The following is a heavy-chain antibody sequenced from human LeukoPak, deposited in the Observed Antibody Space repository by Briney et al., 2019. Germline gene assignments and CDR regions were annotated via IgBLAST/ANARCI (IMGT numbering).Heavy chain of an antibody. CDR2: IFYNGST. V-gene: IGHV4-59*08. J-gene: IGHJ4*02. D-gene: IGHD1-14*01. Sequence: SQTLSLTCTVSGGSISSYYWSWIQQPPGKGLEWIGYIFYNGSTNYNSSLKSRVAISVDTSKNQFSLKLSSVTAADTAVYYCASASTPDLFDYWGQGTLVTVSS. CDR1: GGSISSYY. CDR3: ASASTPDLFDY.